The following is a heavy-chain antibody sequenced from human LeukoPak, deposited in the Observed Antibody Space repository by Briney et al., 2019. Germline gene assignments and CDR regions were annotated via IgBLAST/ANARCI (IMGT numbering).Heavy chain of an antibody. CDR3: ARERELLGYYYYMDV. CDR1: GGPISSGSYY. J-gene: IGHJ6*03. Sequence: SETLSLTCTVSGGPISSGSYYWSWIRQPAGKGLEWIGRIYTSGSTNYNPSLKSRVTMSVDTSKNQFSLKLSSVTAADTAVYYCARERELLGYYYYMDVWGKGTTVTVSS. CDR2: IYTSGST. D-gene: IGHD1-26*01. V-gene: IGHV4-61*02.